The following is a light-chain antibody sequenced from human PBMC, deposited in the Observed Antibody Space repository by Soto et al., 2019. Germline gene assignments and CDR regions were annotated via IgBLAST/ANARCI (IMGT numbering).Light chain of an antibody. CDR1: QSVSSN. V-gene: IGKV3-15*01. CDR3: KQHNTWPRWK. CDR2: GAS. J-gene: IGKJ1*01. Sequence: ERVMAQSPATLSVSPGERATLSWRAVQSVSSNLAWYQQTPGQAPRLLIYGASTRATGIPARFSGSASGTEFTLTISSLQSAAFALYHCKQHNTWPRWKFGQGTQVDIK.